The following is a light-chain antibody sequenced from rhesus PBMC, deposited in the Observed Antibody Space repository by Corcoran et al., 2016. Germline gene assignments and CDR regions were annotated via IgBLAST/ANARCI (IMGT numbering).Light chain of an antibody. CDR2: KAS. CDR1: QGISNW. Sequence: IHMTQSPSSLSASVGDIVTITCRASQGISNWLAWYQLKPGKAPKLLIFKASPLQSGVPSRFSGSGARTECTLTISSLQPGYFATYYCQQHNSTPLTFGGGTKVEIK. V-gene: IGKV1-21*01. CDR3: QQHNSTPLT. J-gene: IGKJ4*01.